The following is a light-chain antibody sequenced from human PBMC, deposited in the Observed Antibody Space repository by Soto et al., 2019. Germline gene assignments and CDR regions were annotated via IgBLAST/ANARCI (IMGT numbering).Light chain of an antibody. J-gene: IGKJ1*01. CDR1: QSISNW. V-gene: IGKV1-5*03. Sequence: DIQMTQSPSTVSASVGDRVTITCRASQSISNWLAWYQQKPGKAPNLLIYKASNLKGGVPSRFSGSGSGTEFTLTISSLQPDDFATFYCQQYNRTFGQGTKVDIK. CDR3: QQYNRT. CDR2: KAS.